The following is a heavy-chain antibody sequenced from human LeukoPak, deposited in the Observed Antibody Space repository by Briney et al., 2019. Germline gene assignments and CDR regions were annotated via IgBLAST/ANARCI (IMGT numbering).Heavy chain of an antibody. CDR3: ARRDYDFWSGYYYYYMDV. Sequence: GESLKISSKGSGYSFTSYWNGWVRQMPGKGLEWMGIIYPGDSDTRYSPSFQGQVTISADKSINTAYQQWSSLKASDTAMYYCARRDYDFWSGYYYYYMDVWGKGTTVTVSS. J-gene: IGHJ6*03. CDR2: IYPGDSDT. V-gene: IGHV5-51*01. CDR1: GYSFTSYW. D-gene: IGHD3-3*01.